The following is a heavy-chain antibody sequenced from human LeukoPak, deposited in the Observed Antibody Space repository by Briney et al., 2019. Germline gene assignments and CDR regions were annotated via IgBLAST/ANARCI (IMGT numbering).Heavy chain of an antibody. CDR2: ISNGASNK. J-gene: IGHJ4*02. D-gene: IGHD3-16*01. Sequence: PGGSLRLSCAASGFTFSSYGMHWVRLAPGKGLEWVALISNGASNKHYADSVKGRFTISRDNSENMLYLQMNSLRAEDTAVYYCAKDLYYGYYFDNWGQGTLVTVSS. CDR3: AKDLYYGYYFDN. CDR1: GFTFSSYG. V-gene: IGHV3-30*18.